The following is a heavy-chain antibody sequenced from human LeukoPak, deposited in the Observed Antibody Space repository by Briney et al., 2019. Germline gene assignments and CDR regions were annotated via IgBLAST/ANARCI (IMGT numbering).Heavy chain of an antibody. V-gene: IGHV3-23*01. J-gene: IGHJ4*02. D-gene: IGHD6-19*01. CDR2: ITNNNGKT. CDR1: GFTVSRYA. CDR3: AKDHPSSGWPTFEY. Sequence: PGGSLRLSCIASGFTVSRYAMSWVRQVPGKGLEWVASITNNNGKTYYADPVKGRFTISRDESENTVYLQMNSLRAEDTAVYYCAKDHPSSGWPTFEYWGQGTLVTASP.